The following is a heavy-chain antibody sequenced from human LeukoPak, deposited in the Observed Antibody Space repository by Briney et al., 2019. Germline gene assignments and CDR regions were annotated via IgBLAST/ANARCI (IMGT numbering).Heavy chain of an antibody. CDR2: ISGSGGST. J-gene: IGHJ5*02. D-gene: IGHD4-17*01. V-gene: IGHV3-23*01. Sequence: GGSLRLSCAASGFTFSSYAMSWVRQAPGKGLKWVSAISGSGGSTYYADSVKGRFTISRDNSKNTRYLQMNSLRAEDTAVYYCAKGLLGDDYGDYGWFDPWGQGTLVTVSS. CDR1: GFTFSSYA. CDR3: AKGLLGDDYGDYGWFDP.